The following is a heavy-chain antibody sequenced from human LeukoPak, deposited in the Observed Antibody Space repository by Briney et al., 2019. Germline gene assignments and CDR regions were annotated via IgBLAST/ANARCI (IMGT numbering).Heavy chain of an antibody. J-gene: IGHJ3*02. CDR3: AKVGSDFWSPGSFDI. D-gene: IGHD3-3*01. V-gene: IGHV3-30*02. CDR2: IRYDGSNK. Sequence: GGSLRLSCAASGFTFSSYGMHWVRQAPGKGLEWVAFIRYDGSNKYYADSVKGRFTISRDNSKNTLYLQMNSLRAEDTAVYYCAKVGSDFWSPGSFDIRGQGTMVTVSS. CDR1: GFTFSSYG.